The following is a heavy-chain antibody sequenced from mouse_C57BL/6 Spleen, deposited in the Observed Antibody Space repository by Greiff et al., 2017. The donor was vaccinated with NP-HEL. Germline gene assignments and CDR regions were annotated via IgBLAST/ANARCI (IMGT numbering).Heavy chain of an antibody. CDR3: ARVPRFYYGSSGWYFDV. D-gene: IGHD1-1*01. V-gene: IGHV5-4*03. CDR2: ISDGGSYT. CDR1: GFTFSSYA. J-gene: IGHJ1*03. Sequence: EVKLMESGGGLVKPGGSLKLSCAASGFTFSSYAMSWVRQTPEKRLEWVATISDGGSYTYYPDNVKGRFTISRDNAKNNLYLQMSHLKSEDTAMYYCARVPRFYYGSSGWYFDVWGTGTTVTVSS.